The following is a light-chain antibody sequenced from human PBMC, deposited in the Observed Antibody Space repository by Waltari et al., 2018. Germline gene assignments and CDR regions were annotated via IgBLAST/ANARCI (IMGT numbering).Light chain of an antibody. CDR2: WAS. CDR1: QSLLYSSNNKNY. Sequence: DIVMTQSPDSLAVSLGERVTINCKSSQSLLYSSNNKNYLAWYQQKPGQAPKVFIYWASTRESGVPNRFSGSGSGTDFTLTISGLQAEDVAVYYCQQYYSTPYSFGQGTKVEIK. V-gene: IGKV4-1*01. J-gene: IGKJ2*03. CDR3: QQYYSTPYS.